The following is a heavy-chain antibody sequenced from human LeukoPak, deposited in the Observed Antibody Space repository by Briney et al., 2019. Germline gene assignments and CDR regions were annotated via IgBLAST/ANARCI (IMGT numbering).Heavy chain of an antibody. J-gene: IGHJ4*02. V-gene: IGHV1-2*02. CDR2: INPNSGGT. Sequence: GASVKVSCKASGYTFTGYYMHWVRQAPGQGLEWMGWINPNSGGTSYAQKFQGRVTMTRDMSTSTVYMELSSLRSEDTAVYYCARAYYDFWSGYYKGAGYWGQGTLVTVSS. CDR3: ARAYYDFWSGYYKGAGY. CDR1: GYTFTGYY. D-gene: IGHD3-3*01.